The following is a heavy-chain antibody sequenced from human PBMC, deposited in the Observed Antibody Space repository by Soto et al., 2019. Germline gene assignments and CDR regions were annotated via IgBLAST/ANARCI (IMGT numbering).Heavy chain of an antibody. Sequence: GGSLRLSCAASGFTFSNYGMHWVRQAPGKGLEWVAVISYDGSNKYYADSVKGRFTISRDNSKNTLYLQMNSLRAEDTAVYYCAKDSYGMDVWGQGTLVTVSS. CDR1: GFTFSNYG. CDR3: AKDSYGMDV. J-gene: IGHJ6*02. CDR2: ISYDGSNK. V-gene: IGHV3-30*18.